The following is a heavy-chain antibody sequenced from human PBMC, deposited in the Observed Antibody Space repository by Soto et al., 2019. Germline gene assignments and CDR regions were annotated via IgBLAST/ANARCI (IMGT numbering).Heavy chain of an antibody. D-gene: IGHD6-13*01. Sequence: QVQLVESGGGVGQPGRSLRLSCAASGFTFSSYGMHWVRQAPGKGLEWVAVISYDGSNRYYGDSVKGRFTISRDNSKNTLYLQMNSLRAEDTAVYYCARDGRYKVAAPGTLDYWGQGTLVTVSS. CDR3: ARDGRYKVAAPGTLDY. V-gene: IGHV3-30*03. J-gene: IGHJ4*02. CDR2: ISYDGSNR. CDR1: GFTFSSYG.